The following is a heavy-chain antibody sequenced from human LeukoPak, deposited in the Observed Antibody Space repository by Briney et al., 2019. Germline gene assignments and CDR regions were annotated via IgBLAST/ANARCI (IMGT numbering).Heavy chain of an antibody. D-gene: IGHD3-10*01. CDR1: GFTFSSYE. V-gene: IGHV3-48*03. CDR2: ISGSGSAI. Sequence: PGGSLRLSCAASGFTFSSYEMNWVRQAPGKGLGWVSYISGSGSAIYYADSVKGRFTISRDNAKNSLYLQMNSLRAEDTAVYYCARDGYHYYGSGTYFGYYYMDVWGKGTTVTISS. J-gene: IGHJ6*03. CDR3: ARDGYHYYGSGTYFGYYYMDV.